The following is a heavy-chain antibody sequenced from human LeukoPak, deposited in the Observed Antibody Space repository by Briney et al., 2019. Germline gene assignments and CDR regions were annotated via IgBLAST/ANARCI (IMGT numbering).Heavy chain of an antibody. Sequence: AGGSLRLSCAASGFTFSSTGMHWVRQAPGKGLEWMAVIWYDGSNKYYADSVKGRFTISRDNSKNTLYLQMNSLRAEDTAVYYCATEGGSLEKINYWGQGALVTVSS. V-gene: IGHV3-33*01. CDR3: ATEGGSLEKINY. CDR2: IWYDGSNK. D-gene: IGHD5-24*01. CDR1: GFTFSSTG. J-gene: IGHJ4*02.